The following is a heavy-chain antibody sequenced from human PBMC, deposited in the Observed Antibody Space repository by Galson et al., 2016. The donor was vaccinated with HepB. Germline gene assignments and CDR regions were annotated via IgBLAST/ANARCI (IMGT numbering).Heavy chain of an antibody. J-gene: IGHJ5*02. CDR1: GFTFSSYG. Sequence: SLRLSCAASGFTFSSYGMHWVRQAPGKGLEWVAVIWYDGSNKYYADSVKGRFTISRDNSKNTLYLQMNSLRAEDTAVYYCGKGTDPYGDYSWFDPWGQGTLVTVSS. CDR3: GKGTDPYGDYSWFDP. V-gene: IGHV3-33*06. CDR2: IWYDGSNK. D-gene: IGHD4-17*01.